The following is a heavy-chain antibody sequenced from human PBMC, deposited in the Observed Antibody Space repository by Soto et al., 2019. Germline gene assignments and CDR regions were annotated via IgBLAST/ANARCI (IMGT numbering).Heavy chain of an antibody. CDR3: ARRGLTGTTWWYFDL. J-gene: IGHJ2*01. CDR1: GFTFSSYE. D-gene: IGHD1-7*01. V-gene: IGHV3-13*01. Sequence: EVQLVESGGGLVQPGGSLRLSCAASGFTFSSYEMNWVRQAPGRGLEWVSAIGTAGDTYYPGSVKGRFTISRENAKNSLYLQMNSLRAGDTAVYYCARRGLTGTTWWYFDLWGRGTLVTVSS. CDR2: IGTAGDT.